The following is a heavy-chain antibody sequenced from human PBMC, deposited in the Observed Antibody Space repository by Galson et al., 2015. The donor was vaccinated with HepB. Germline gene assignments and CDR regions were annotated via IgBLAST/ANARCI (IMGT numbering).Heavy chain of an antibody. CDR3: APLTSRRDGYNVDY. CDR1: GFTVSSYS. Sequence: SLRLSCAASGFTVSSYSMNWVRLAPGKGLEWISYITPTGTTTHYADSVKGRFTISRDNARNSLYLQMNSLRAEDTAVYYCAPLTSRRDGYNVDYWGQGTLVTVSS. V-gene: IGHV3-48*01. D-gene: IGHD5-24*01. CDR2: ITPTGTTT. J-gene: IGHJ4*02.